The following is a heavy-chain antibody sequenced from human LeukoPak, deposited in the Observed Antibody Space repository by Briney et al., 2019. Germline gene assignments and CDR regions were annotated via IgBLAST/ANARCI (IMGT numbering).Heavy chain of an antibody. CDR2: ISAYNGNT. CDR3: ARDSPLFRGIMGISNYYYYMDV. V-gene: IGHV1-18*01. CDR1: GHTFTSYG. D-gene: IGHD3-16*01. Sequence: ASVKVSCKASGHTFTSYGISWVRQAPGQGLEWMGWISAYNGNTNYAQKVQGRVTMTTDTSANTAYMELRSLRSDDTAVYYCARDSPLFRGIMGISNYYYYMDVWGKGTTVTVSS. J-gene: IGHJ6*03.